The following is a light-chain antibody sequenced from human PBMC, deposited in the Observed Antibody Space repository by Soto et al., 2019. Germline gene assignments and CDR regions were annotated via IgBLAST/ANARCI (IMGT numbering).Light chain of an antibody. V-gene: IGKV3-20*01. CDR1: QSVDSNY. CDR2: GAS. J-gene: IGKJ3*01. Sequence: EVVLTQPPGTLSLSPGERATLSCRASQSVDSNYLAWYQQKPGQAPRLLIFGASYRATGIPDRFSGSGSGTDFTLTISRLEPEDFAVYYRQQYGSSPPESTFGPGTKVDIK. CDR3: QQYGSSPPEST.